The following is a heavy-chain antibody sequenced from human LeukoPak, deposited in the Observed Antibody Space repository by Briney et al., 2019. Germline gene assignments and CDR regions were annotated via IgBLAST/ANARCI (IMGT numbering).Heavy chain of an antibody. CDR2: ISAYNGNT. D-gene: IGHD4-17*01. Sequence: ASVKVSCKASGYTFTSYGISWVRQAPGQGLGWMGWISAYNGNTNYAQKFQGRVTMTTDTSTSTAYMELRSLRSDDTAVYYCARDNPHSADYGDYVDWYFDLWGRGTLVTVSS. CDR3: ARDNPHSADYGDYVDWYFDL. V-gene: IGHV1-18*01. CDR1: GYTFTSYG. J-gene: IGHJ2*01.